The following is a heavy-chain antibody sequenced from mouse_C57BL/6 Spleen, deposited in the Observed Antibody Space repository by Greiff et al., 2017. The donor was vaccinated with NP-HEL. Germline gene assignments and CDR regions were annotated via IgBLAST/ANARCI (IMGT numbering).Heavy chain of an antibody. CDR2: IDPETGGT. CDR1: GYTFTDYE. J-gene: IGHJ3*01. Sequence: VQLQESGAELVRPGASVTLSCKASGYTFTDYEMHWVKQTPVHGLEWIGAIDPETGGTAYNQKFKGKAILTADKSSSTAYMELRSLTSEDSAVYYCTRPVRDSSGYRFAYWGQGTLVTVSA. CDR3: TRPVRDSSGYRFAY. V-gene: IGHV1-15*01. D-gene: IGHD3-2*02.